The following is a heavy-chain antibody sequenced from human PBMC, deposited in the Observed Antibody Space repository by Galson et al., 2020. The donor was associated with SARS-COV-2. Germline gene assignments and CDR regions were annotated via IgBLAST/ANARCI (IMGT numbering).Heavy chain of an antibody. J-gene: IGHJ6*02. CDR3: AKDLTDIVLMDYYGMDV. CDR2: ISYDGSNK. D-gene: IGHD2-8*01. Sequence: GGSLRLSCAASGFTFSSYGMHWVRQAPGKGLEWVAVISYDGSNKYYADSVKGRFTISRDNSKNTLYLQMNSLRAEDTAVYYCAKDLTDIVLMDYYGMDVWGQGTTVTVSS. CDR1: GFTFSSYG. V-gene: IGHV3-30*18.